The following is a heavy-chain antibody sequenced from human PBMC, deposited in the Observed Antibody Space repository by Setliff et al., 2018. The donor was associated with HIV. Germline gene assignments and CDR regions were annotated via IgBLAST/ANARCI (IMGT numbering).Heavy chain of an antibody. V-gene: IGHV4-61*02. J-gene: IGHJ4*02. CDR1: GGSISSGSYY. D-gene: IGHD2-2*01. CDR2: IYTSGST. Sequence: PSETLSLTCTVSGGSISSGSYYWSWIRQPAGKGPEWIGRIYTSGSTNYNPSLKSRVTISLDTSKNQFSLKLSSVTAADAAVYYCASSIVVVPTAIHYWGQGTLVTVSS. CDR3: ASSIVVVPTAIHY.